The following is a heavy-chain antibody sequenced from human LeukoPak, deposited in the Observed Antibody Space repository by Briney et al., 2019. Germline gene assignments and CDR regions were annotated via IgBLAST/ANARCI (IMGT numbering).Heavy chain of an antibody. D-gene: IGHD6-19*01. CDR3: ARSGREYSSGWDDACDI. CDR2: IYSGGRT. J-gene: IGHJ3*02. V-gene: IGHV3-53*01. CDR1: GFTVSSNY. Sequence: GGSLGLSCAASGFTVSSNYMSWVRQAPGKGLEWVSVIYSGGRTYYADSVKGRFTISRDNSKNTLYLQMTSLRAEDTPVSYSARSGREYSSGWDDACDIWGHRTMVTVSS.